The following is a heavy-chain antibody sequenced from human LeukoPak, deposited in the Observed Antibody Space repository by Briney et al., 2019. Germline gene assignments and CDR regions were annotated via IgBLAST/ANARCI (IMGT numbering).Heavy chain of an antibody. CDR3: ASHWQWEKYYFDY. CDR2: INPNSGGT. Sequence: ASVKVSCKASGYTFTAYYMHWVRQAPGQGLEWMGRINPNSGGTNSAQKFRGRVTMTRDTSISTAYMELSSLRSEDTAVYYCASHWQWEKYYFDYWGQGTLVTVSS. CDR1: GYTFTAYY. J-gene: IGHJ4*02. V-gene: IGHV1-2*06. D-gene: IGHD1-26*01.